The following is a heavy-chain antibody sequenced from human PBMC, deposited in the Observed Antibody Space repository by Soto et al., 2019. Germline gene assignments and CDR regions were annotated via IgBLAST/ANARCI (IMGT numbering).Heavy chain of an antibody. CDR1: GFTFSTTG. J-gene: IGHJ5*02. Sequence: QVHLVESGGGVVQPGRSLRLSCAASGFTFSTTGMHWVRQAPGKGLEWVAMISHDGGDKHYTDSVKGRFTISRDTSKNTLYLPMNSLRPEDTAMYHCAKDLYGAGWYNYFDPWGQGTLVTVSS. CDR3: AKDLYGAGWYNYFDP. D-gene: IGHD6-19*01. V-gene: IGHV3-30*18. CDR2: ISHDGGDK.